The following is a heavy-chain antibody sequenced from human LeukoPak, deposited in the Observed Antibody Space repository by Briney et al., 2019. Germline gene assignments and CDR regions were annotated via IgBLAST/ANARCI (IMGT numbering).Heavy chain of an antibody. V-gene: IGHV3-48*01. CDR2: ISSSSSTI. Sequence: GGSLRLSCAASGFTFSSYSMNWVRQAPGKGLEWVSYISSSSSTIYYADSVKGRFTISRDNSKNTLYLQMNSLRAEDTAVFYCAKDNYGSGSFHDYWGQGTLVTVSS. J-gene: IGHJ4*02. D-gene: IGHD3-10*01. CDR3: AKDNYGSGSFHDY. CDR1: GFTFSSYS.